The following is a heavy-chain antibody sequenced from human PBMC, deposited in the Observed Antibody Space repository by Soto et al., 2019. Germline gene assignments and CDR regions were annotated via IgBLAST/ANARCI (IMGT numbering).Heavy chain of an antibody. CDR3: ARESALTYYDFWSGLIGYFDY. CDR1: GFTFSSYA. J-gene: IGHJ4*02. V-gene: IGHV3-30-3*01. D-gene: IGHD3-3*01. CDR2: ISYDGSNK. Sequence: QVQLVESGGGVVQPGRSLRLSCAASGFTFSSYAMHWVRQAPGKGLEWVAVISYDGSNKYYADSVKGRFTISRDNSKNTLYLQMNSLRAEDTAVYYCARESALTYYDFWSGLIGYFDYWGQGTLVTVSS.